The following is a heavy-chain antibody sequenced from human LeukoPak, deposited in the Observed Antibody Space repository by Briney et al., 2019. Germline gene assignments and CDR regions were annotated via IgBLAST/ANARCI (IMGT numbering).Heavy chain of an antibody. CDR2: IYTSGST. CDR1: GGSISSYY. D-gene: IGHD3-22*01. Sequence: SETLSLTCTVSGGSISSYYWSWIRQPAGKGLEWIGRIYTSGSTNYNPSLKSRVTMSVDTSKNQFSLKLSSVTAADTAVYSCASSRYYDSSGDFDYWGEGTLVTVSS. CDR3: ASSRYYDSSGDFDY. V-gene: IGHV4-4*07. J-gene: IGHJ4*02.